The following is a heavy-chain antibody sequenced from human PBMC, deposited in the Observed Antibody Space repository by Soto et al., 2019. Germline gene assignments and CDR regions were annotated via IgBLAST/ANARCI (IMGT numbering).Heavy chain of an antibody. D-gene: IGHD4-17*01. CDR2: VYYRGRS. V-gene: IGHV4-39*01. J-gene: IGHJ4*02. CDR1: GGSVTNSSYY. CDR3: VSQRTTVPTQAYFDY. Sequence: SETLSLTCTVSGGSVTNSSYYWGWIRQSPGKGLEWIGSVYYRGRSYSKSSVKSRVTISVDTSKNRFALSLNSVTASDTAVYFCVSQRTTVPTQAYFDYWGPGALVTVSS.